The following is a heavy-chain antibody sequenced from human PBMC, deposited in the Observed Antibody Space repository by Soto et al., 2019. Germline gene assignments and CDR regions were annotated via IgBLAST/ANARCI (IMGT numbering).Heavy chain of an antibody. D-gene: IGHD6-13*01. J-gene: IGHJ6*02. CDR2: IWYDGSNK. Sequence: QVQLVESGGGVVQPGRSLRLSCAASGFTFSSYGMHWVRQAPGKRLEWVAVIWYDGSNKYYADSVKGRFTISRDNSKNTLYLQMNSLRAEDTAVYYCARDLKVQQLGHYYYGMDVWGQGTTVTVSS. CDR3: ARDLKVQQLGHYYYGMDV. V-gene: IGHV3-33*01. CDR1: GFTFSSYG.